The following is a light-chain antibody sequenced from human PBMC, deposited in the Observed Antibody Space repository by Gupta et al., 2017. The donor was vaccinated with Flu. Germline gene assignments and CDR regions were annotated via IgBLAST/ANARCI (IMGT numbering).Light chain of an antibody. J-gene: IGLJ2*01. V-gene: IGLV2-14*01. CDR1: SSDIGSYYY. CDR3: SSYSATGALAL. Sequence: QSALTQPASVSGSPGQSINIPCPGTSSDIGSYYYVSWYQQSPGRAPKLMIYDVSNRPSGISDRFSGSKSGNTASLTISGLQAEDEADYYCSSYSATGALALFGGGTKVTVL. CDR2: DVS.